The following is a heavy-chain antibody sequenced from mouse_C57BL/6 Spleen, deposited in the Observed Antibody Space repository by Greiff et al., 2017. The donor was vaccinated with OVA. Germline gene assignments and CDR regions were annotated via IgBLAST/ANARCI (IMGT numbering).Heavy chain of an antibody. V-gene: IGHV1-82*01. J-gene: IGHJ3*01. Sequence: QVQLQQSGPELVKPGASVKISCKASGYAFSSSWMNWVKQRPGKGLEWIGRIYPGDGDTNYNGKFKGKATLTADKSSSTAYMQLSSLPSEDSAVYFCARLIYYDYDGSYWGQGTLVTVSA. CDR3: ARLIYYDYDGSY. CDR1: GYAFSSSW. CDR2: IYPGDGDT. D-gene: IGHD2-4*01.